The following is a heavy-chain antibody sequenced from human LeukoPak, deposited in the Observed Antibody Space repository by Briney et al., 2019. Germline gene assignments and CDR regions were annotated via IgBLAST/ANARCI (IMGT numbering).Heavy chain of an antibody. CDR2: IKTKTDGGTT. V-gene: IGHV3-15*07. J-gene: IGHJ4*02. CDR3: TTTSVSCGGDCYSYYY. CDR1: FSTFNKAW. Sequence: PGGSLRLSCAASFSTFNKAWMNWVRQAPGKGLEWVGRIKTKTDGGTTDYAAPVKGRFTISRDDSKNTLYLQMNSLKTEDTAVYYCTTTSVSCGGDCYSYYYWGQGTLVTVSS. D-gene: IGHD2-21*02.